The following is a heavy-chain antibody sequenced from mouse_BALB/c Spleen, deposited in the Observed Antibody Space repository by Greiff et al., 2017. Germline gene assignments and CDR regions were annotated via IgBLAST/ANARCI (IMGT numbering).Heavy chain of an antibody. J-gene: IGHJ3*01. Sequence: VQLKESGGGLVKPGGSLKLSCAASGFTFSSYAMSWVRQTPEKRLEWVASISSGGSTYYPDSVKGRFTISRDNARNILYLQMSSLRSEDTAMYYCARWDYYGTPWFAYWGQGTLVTVSA. V-gene: IGHV5-6-5*01. CDR1: GFTFSSYA. CDR3: ARWDYYGTPWFAY. D-gene: IGHD1-1*01. CDR2: ISSGGST.